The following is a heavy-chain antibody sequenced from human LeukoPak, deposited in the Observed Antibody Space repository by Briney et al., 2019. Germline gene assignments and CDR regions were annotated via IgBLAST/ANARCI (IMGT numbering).Heavy chain of an antibody. V-gene: IGHV4-39*01. Sequence: PSETLSLTCTVSGGSISSNGYLWGWIRQPPGKGLAWIGSVSYGGSTYYNPSLKSRVTISIDTSKNQFSLKLSSVSAADAAVYYCARHAAAGGFDPWGQGTLVTVSS. CDR3: ARHAAAGGFDP. J-gene: IGHJ5*02. D-gene: IGHD6-13*01. CDR2: VSYGGST. CDR1: GGSISSNGYL.